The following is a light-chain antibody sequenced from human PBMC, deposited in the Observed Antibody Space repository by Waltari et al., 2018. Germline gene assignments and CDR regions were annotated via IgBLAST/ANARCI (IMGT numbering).Light chain of an antibody. CDR3: GTWDNSLNGGV. CDR2: ANY. V-gene: IGLV1-51*01. J-gene: IGLJ2*01. Sequence: QSVLTQPPSVSAAPGQKVHISCPGSISNLGSHFVHLYQHFPGTAPKLLLSANYKRPSGIPDRFSGSKSGTSATLGITGLQTGDEADYYCGTWDNSLNGGVFGGGTKLAVL. CDR1: ISNLGSHF.